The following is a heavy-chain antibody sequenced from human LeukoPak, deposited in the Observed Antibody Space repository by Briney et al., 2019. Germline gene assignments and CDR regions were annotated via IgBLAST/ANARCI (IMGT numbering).Heavy chain of an antibody. CDR2: IYPGDSDT. V-gene: IGHV5-51*01. CDR1: GYSFTTYW. CDR3: ARRRDSGYLDY. Sequence: GESLKISCKGSGYSFTTYWIGWVRQMPGKGLEWMGIIYPGDSDTKYSPSFQGQVTISADKAISTAYLQWSNLKASDTAMYYCARRRDSGYLDYWGQGTLVTVSS. D-gene: IGHD1-26*01. J-gene: IGHJ4*02.